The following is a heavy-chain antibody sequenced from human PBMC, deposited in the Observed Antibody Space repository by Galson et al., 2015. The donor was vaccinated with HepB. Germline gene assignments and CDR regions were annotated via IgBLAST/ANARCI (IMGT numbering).Heavy chain of an antibody. CDR2: INTFGNEI. V-gene: IGHV3-74*03. Sequence: SLRLSCAASGFRFGNYWMHWVRQVPGKGLEWISRINTFGNEIKYADSVRGRFATSRDNAKNILNLQMYSLGAEDTGLYYCARRGGSTWFPGSGYFDLWGRGSLVTVSS. CDR1: GFRFGNYW. J-gene: IGHJ2*01. D-gene: IGHD2-2*01. CDR3: ARRGGSTWFPGSGYFDL.